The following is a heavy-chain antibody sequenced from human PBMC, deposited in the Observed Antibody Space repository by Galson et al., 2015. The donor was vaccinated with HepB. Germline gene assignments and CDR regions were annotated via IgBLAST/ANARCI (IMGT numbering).Heavy chain of an antibody. CDR3: ARDGKSIAARPRGGLGNWFDP. CDR1: GYTFTSYG. V-gene: IGHV1-18*01. D-gene: IGHD6-6*01. J-gene: IGHJ5*02. CDR2: ISAYNGNT. Sequence: SVKVSCKASGYTFTSYGISWVRQAPGQGLEWMGWISAYNGNTNYAQKLQGRVTMTTDTSTSTAYMELRSLRSDDTAVYYCARDGKSIAARPRGGLGNWFDPWGQGTLVTVSS.